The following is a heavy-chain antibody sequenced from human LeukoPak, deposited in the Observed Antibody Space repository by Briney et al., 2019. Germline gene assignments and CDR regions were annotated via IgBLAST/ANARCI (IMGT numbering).Heavy chain of an antibody. V-gene: IGHV3-21*01. J-gene: IGHJ4*02. CDR1: GFSFSTTT. D-gene: IGHD1-14*01. CDR3: VRGDNRDY. Sequence: GGSLRLSCAASGFSFSTTTMNWVRQAPGKGLEWISSIGKTSRDMYYADSVRGRFTISRDNAKNSLFLLMNSLRVEDTSVYYCVRGDNRDYWGQGTLVTVSS. CDR2: IGKTSRDM.